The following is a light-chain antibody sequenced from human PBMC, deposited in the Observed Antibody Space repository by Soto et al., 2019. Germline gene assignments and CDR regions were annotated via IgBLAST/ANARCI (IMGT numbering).Light chain of an antibody. Sequence: QSVLTQPASVSGSPGQSITISCTRPSSDIGDYDYVSWHQQHPGKAPKLMIYDVSNRPSGVSNRFSGSKSGNTASLTISGLQAEDEADYYCSSSTTRGLYVFGAGTKVTVL. J-gene: IGLJ1*01. CDR1: SSDIGDYDY. CDR3: SSSTTRGLYV. CDR2: DVS. V-gene: IGLV2-14*03.